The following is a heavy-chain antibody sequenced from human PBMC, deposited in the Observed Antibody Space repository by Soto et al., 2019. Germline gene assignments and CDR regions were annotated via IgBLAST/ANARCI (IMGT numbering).Heavy chain of an antibody. CDR3: ARDLGDSRSSSWDYYYGMDV. D-gene: IGHD6-6*01. V-gene: IGHV3-21*01. CDR2: ISSSSSYI. Sequence: GGSLRLSCAASGFTFSSYSMNWVRQAPGKGLEWVSSISSSSSYIYYADSVKGRFTISRDDAKNSLYLQMNSLRAEDTAVYYCARDLGDSRSSSWDYYYGMDVWGQGTTVTVSS. J-gene: IGHJ6*02. CDR1: GFTFSSYS.